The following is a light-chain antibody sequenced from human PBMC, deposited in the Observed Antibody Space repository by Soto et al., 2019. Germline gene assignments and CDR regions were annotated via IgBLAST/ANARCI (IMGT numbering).Light chain of an antibody. J-gene: IGLJ2*01. V-gene: IGLV2-14*01. CDR1: SSDVGGYNY. CDR2: DVS. CDR3: SSYTSSSSLVV. Sequence: QSALTQPASVSGSPGQSITISCTGTSSDVGGYNYVSWYQQHPGKAPKLMIYDVSNRPSGVSNRFSASNSGTTTSLTISGLQAEDEAHYYCSSYTSSSSLVVFGGGTKLTVL.